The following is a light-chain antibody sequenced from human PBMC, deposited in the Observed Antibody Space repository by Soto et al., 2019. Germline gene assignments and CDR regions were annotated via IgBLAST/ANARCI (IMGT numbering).Light chain of an antibody. CDR2: GAS. CDR1: QSVSSTF. CDR3: QQFDSSVT. V-gene: IGKV3-20*01. J-gene: IGKJ1*01. Sequence: EIVLTQSPASLSLSPGERATISCRASQSVSSTFFAWYQQRPGQAPRLLMYGASIRATGLPERFSGSGAGTDFTLTSSRLEPEDFADYYCQQFDSSVTFGQGTKVEIK.